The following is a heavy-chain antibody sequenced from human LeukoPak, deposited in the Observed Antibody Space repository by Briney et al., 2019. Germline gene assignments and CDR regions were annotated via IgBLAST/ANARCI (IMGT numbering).Heavy chain of an antibody. J-gene: IGHJ6*02. D-gene: IGHD3-9*01. CDR1: GGSISSSSYY. CDR2: IYYSGST. Sequence: SETLSLTCTVSGGSISSSSYYWGWIRQPPGKGLEWIGSIYYSGSTYYNPSLKSRVTISVDTSKNQFSLKLSSVTAADTAVYYCARDYFDAYGMDVWGQGTMVTVSS. V-gene: IGHV4-39*01. CDR3: ARDYFDAYGMDV.